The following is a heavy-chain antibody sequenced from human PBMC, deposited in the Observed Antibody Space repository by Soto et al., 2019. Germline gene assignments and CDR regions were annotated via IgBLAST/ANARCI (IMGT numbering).Heavy chain of an antibody. J-gene: IGHJ4*02. CDR3: ARPYGSTSCCFDY. D-gene: IGHD2-2*01. CDR2: IYYSGST. Sequence: LSLTCTVSGGSISSSSYYWGWIRQPPGKGLEWIGSIYYSGSTYYNPSLKSRVTISVDTSKNQFSLKLSSVTAADTAVYYCARPYGSTSCCFDYWGQETLVTVPQ. CDR1: GGSISSSSYY. V-gene: IGHV4-39*01.